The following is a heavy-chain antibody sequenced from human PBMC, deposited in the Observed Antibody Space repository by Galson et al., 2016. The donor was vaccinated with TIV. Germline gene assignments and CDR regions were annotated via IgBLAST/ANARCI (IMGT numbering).Heavy chain of an antibody. Sequence: SLRLSCAASGFTFSTYGMHWVRQAQGKGLEWVAVTSYNGGNKYYAASVKGRFTISRDNSKNTLHLQMNSLRAEDTAVYYCAKCRRGYDSSWFPRAAYYYYAMDVWGQGTTVTVSS. CDR1: GFTFSTYG. D-gene: IGHD6-13*01. J-gene: IGHJ6*02. CDR3: AKCRRGYDSSWFPRAAYYYYAMDV. CDR2: TSYNGGNK. V-gene: IGHV3-30*18.